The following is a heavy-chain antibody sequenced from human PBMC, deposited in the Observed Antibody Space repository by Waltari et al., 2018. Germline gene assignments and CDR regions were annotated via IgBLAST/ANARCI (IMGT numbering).Heavy chain of an antibody. D-gene: IGHD1-20*01. CDR1: GLTFSSYA. CDR2: ISGSGGST. J-gene: IGHJ4*02. V-gene: IGHV3-23*01. CDR3: AKSTLGIPGTGGFDY. Sequence: EVQLLESGGGLVQPGGSLRLPCAASGLTFSSYAMSWVRQAPAKGLGWVSAISGSGGSTYYSDSVKGRFTISRDNSKNTLYLQMNSLRAEDTAVYYCAKSTLGIPGTGGFDYWGQGTLVTVSS.